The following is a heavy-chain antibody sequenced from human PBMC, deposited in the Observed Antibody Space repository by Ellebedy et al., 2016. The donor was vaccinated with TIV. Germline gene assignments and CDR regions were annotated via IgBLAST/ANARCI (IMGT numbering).Heavy chain of an antibody. CDR1: GFTFSSYW. CDR3: ARYRPAAMFPYYYYGMDV. J-gene: IGHJ6*02. CDR2: IKQDGSEK. V-gene: IGHV3-7*01. Sequence: PGGSLRLSCAASGFTFSSYWMSWVRQAPGKGLEWVANIKQDGSEKYYVDSVKGRFTISRDNAKNSLYLQMNSLRAEDTAVYYCARYRPAAMFPYYYYGMDVWGQGTTVTVSS. D-gene: IGHD2-2*01.